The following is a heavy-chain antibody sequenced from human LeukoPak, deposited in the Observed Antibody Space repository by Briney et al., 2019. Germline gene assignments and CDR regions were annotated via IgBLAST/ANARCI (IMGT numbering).Heavy chain of an antibody. CDR1: GSTFSSYG. V-gene: IGHV3-30*02. J-gene: IGHJ4*02. Sequence: GGSLRLSCAASGSTFSSYGMHWVRQAPGKGLEWVAFIRYDGSNKYYADSVKGRFTISRDNSKNTLYLQMNSLRAEDTAVYYCAKDLPYYDILTGYWDRFDYWGQGTLVTVSS. CDR3: AKDLPYYDILTGYWDRFDY. D-gene: IGHD3-9*01. CDR2: IRYDGSNK.